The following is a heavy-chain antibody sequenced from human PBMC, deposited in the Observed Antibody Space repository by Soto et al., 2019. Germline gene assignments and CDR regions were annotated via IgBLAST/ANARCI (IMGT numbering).Heavy chain of an antibody. CDR3: AQSSGGNFGIIIEGTNWFAP. J-gene: IGHJ5*02. D-gene: IGHD1-26*01. CDR1: RDTFTSYY. V-gene: IGHV1-46*01. CDR2: INPHGGST. Sequence: GASVKVSCKAPRDTFTSYYINWVRQAPGQGLEWMGVINPHGGSTAYAQKFKGRVTLTRDTSASTVYMEVSSLTSEDTAMYYSAQSSGGNFGIIIEGTNWFAPWGQGTLVTVSS.